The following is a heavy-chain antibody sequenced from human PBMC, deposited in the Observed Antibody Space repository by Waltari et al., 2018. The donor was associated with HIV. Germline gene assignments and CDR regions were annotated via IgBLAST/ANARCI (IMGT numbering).Heavy chain of an antibody. V-gene: IGHV3-30*15. CDR2: ISNDGNDK. J-gene: IGHJ3*02. CDR3: VRETSGRDAFDI. CDR1: RFSFSDYD. Sequence: LVESGGDLVQSGTSLSLSCEASRFSFSDYDMFWVRQAPGKGLEGVAVISNDGNDKKYVDSVKGRFNVSRDNVKNTLYLYMSRLRPEDTAVYYCVRETSGRDAFDIWGLGTQVIVSS. D-gene: IGHD2-15*01.